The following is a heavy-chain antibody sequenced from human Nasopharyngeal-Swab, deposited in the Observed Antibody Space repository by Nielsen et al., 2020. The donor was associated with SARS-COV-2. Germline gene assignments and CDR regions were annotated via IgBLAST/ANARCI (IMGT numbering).Heavy chain of an antibody. D-gene: IGHD1-1*01. V-gene: IGHV7-4-1*02. Sequence: WVRQAPGQGLEWMGWINTNTGNPTYAQGFTGRFVFSLDTSVSTACLQISSLKAEDTAVYYCAGAERSQPGRWGQGTLVTVSS. CDR2: INTNTGNP. J-gene: IGHJ4*02. CDR3: AGAERSQPGR.